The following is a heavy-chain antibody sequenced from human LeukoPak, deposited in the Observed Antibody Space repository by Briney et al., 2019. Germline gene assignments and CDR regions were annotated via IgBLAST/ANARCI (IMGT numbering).Heavy chain of an antibody. V-gene: IGHV1-2*02. Sequence: ASVKVSCKTSGGAFSSYAISWVRQAPGQGLEWMGWINPNSGGIKFAQKFQGRVTMTRDTSISTAYMELSSLRSDDTAVYYCVRGWNGGSLNWFDPWGQGTLVTVSS. CDR2: INPNSGGI. CDR1: GGAFSSYA. CDR3: VRGWNGGSLNWFDP. D-gene: IGHD1-26*01. J-gene: IGHJ5*02.